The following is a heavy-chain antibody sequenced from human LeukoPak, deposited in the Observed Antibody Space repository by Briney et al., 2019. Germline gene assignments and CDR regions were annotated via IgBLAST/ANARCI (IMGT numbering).Heavy chain of an antibody. CDR2: ISGDGGST. CDR3: ARESESSGWYDY. D-gene: IGHD6-19*01. V-gene: IGHV3-43*02. Sequence: GGSLRLSCAAPGFMFHDYAIHWVRQAPGKGLEWVSLISGDGGSTFYADSVKGRFTISRDNSKNSLYLQMNSLRSDDAALYYCARESESSGWYDYWGQGTLVTVSS. CDR1: GFMFHDYA. J-gene: IGHJ4*02.